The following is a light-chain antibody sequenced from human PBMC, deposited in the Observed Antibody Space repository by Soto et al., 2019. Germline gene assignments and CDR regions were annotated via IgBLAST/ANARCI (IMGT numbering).Light chain of an antibody. CDR2: AAS. CDR1: QSISNY. Sequence: DIQMTQSPSSLSASVGDRVTITCRASQSISNYLNWYQQKPGKAPKLLIYAASSLQSGVPSRFSGSGSGTDFALTISSLQPEDFATYYGHQSYSTPLTFGGGTKVEIK. J-gene: IGKJ4*01. V-gene: IGKV1-39*01. CDR3: HQSYSTPLT.